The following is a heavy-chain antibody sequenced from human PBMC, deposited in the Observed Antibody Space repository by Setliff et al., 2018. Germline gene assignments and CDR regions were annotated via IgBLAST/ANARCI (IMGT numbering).Heavy chain of an antibody. J-gene: IGHJ4*02. CDR2: ISHDGDRK. D-gene: IGHD2-15*01. CDR1: GFSFSTYA. Sequence: GGSLRLSCVVSGFSFSTYAMHWIRQTPDKGLEWVAVISHDGDRKYYADSVKGRFTASRDNSRNTLYLQMNSLRPEDTAVYYCARTCSGSGCYAGLESWGQGTPVTVSS. V-gene: IGHV3-30*04. CDR3: ARTCSGSGCYAGLES.